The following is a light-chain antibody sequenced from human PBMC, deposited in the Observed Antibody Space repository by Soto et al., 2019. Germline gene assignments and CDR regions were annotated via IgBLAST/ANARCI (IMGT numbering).Light chain of an antibody. CDR2: EVS. V-gene: IGLV2-8*01. CDR3: SSYAGSNNPYV. Sequence: QSVLTQPPSASVSPGQSVTISCTGTSSDVGGYNYVALYQQHPGKAPKVMIYEVSRRPSWVPDRFSVPKSGNTASLTVSGLQAEDEADYYCSSYAGSNNPYVFGTGTKVTVL. J-gene: IGLJ1*01. CDR1: SSDVGGYNY.